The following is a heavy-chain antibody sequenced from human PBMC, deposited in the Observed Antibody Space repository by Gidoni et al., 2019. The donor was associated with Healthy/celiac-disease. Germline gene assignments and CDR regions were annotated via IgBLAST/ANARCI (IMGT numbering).Heavy chain of an antibody. D-gene: IGHD2-21*01. CDR1: GGSISSSSYY. CDR3: ANSGVVVIAHFDY. V-gene: IGHV4-39*01. CDR2: IYYSGST. J-gene: IGHJ4*02. Sequence: QLQLQESGPGLVKPSETLSLTCTVSGGSISSSSYYWGWIRQPPGKGLEWIGSIYYSGSTYYNPSLKSRVTISVDTSKNQFSLKLSSVTAADTAVYYCANSGVVVIAHFDYWGQGTLVTVSS.